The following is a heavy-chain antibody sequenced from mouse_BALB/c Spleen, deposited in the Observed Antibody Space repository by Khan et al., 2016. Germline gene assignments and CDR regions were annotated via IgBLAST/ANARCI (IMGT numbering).Heavy chain of an antibody. Sequence: EVQLQESGPGLVKPSQSLSLTCTVTGYSITSDYAWNWIRQFPGNKLEWMGYISYSGSTSYNPSLKSRISITRDTSKNQFFLQLNSVTTEDTATYDCARGGYLFDYWGQGTTLTVSS. CDR3: ARGGYLFDY. CDR2: ISYSGST. D-gene: IGHD2-2*01. J-gene: IGHJ2*01. V-gene: IGHV3-2*02. CDR1: GYSITSDYA.